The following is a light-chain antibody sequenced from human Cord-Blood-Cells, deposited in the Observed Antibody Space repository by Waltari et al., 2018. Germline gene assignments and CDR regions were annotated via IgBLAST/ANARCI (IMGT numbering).Light chain of an antibody. J-gene: IGKJ1*01. CDR2: LGS. Sequence: DIVMTQSPLSLPVTPGEPASISCRSSQSLLHSNGYNYLDWYLQKPGQSPQLLIYLGSNRASAVPDRFSGSGTGTDFTLKISRVEAEDVGVYYGMQALQTPPWTFGQGTKVEIK. V-gene: IGKV2-28*01. CDR1: QSLLHSNGYNY. CDR3: MQALQTPPWT.